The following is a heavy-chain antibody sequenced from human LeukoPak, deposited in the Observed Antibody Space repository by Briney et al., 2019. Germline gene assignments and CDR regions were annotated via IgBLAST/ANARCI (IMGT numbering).Heavy chain of an antibody. CDR1: GFTFSSCG. D-gene: IGHD2-2*01. V-gene: IGHV3-23*01. CDR2: ISGSGSRT. J-gene: IGHJ4*02. Sequence: GGSLRLSCAASGFTFSSCGMSWVRQAPEMGLEWVSIISGSGSRTYYADSVKGRFTISRDNSKNTLYLQMNSLKADDTAVYYCAKDNDPIVVVPAAGSYFDYWGQGNLVTVSS. CDR3: AKDNDPIVVVPAAGSYFDY.